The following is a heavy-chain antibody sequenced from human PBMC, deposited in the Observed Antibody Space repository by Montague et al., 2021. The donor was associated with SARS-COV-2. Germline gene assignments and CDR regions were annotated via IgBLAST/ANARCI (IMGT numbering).Heavy chain of an antibody. D-gene: IGHD3-10*01. V-gene: IGHV4-59*01. CDR1: GDSISDYY. J-gene: IGHJ6*02. CDR3: ARTSRGSRYFYGVDV. Sequence: SETLSLTCTVFGDSISDYYWSWIRQPPGMGLEWIGYIFRSGATNYNPPLKSRVIISLDMSKSQFSLRLSSVTAADTAIYYCARTSRGSRYFYGVDVWGQGTTVTVSS. CDR2: IFRSGAT.